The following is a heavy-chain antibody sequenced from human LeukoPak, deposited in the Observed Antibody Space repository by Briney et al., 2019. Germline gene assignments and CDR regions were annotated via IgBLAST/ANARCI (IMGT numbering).Heavy chain of an antibody. CDR2: ISWNSGSI. CDR3: ARESTGFDY. CDR1: AFTFDDYA. J-gene: IGHJ4*02. V-gene: IGHV3-9*03. D-gene: IGHD3-10*01. Sequence: GGSLRLSCAASAFTFDDYAMHWVRQAPGKGLEWVSGISWNSGSIGYADSVKGRFTISRDNAKNSLYLQMNSLRAEDMALYYCARESTGFDYWGQGTLVTVSS.